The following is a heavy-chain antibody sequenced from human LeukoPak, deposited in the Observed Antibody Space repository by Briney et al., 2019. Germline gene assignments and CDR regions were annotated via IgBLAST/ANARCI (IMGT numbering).Heavy chain of an antibody. D-gene: IGHD2/OR15-2a*01. CDR2: INPNSGGT. CDR3: AREALVGVSGFNHATFLSTFDI. CDR1: GYTFTGYY. J-gene: IGHJ3*02. Sequence: GASVKVSCKASGYTFTGYYMHWVRQAPGQGLEWMGWINPNSGGTNYAQKFQGRVTMTRDTSISTAYMELSRLRSDDTAVYYCAREALVGVSGFNHATFLSTFDIWGQGTMVIVSS. V-gene: IGHV1-2*02.